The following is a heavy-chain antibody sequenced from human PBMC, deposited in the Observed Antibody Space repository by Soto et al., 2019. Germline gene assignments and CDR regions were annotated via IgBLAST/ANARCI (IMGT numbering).Heavy chain of an antibody. Sequence: QVQLVQSGAEVKKPGASVKVSCKASGYTFTSYDINWVRQATGQGLEWMGWMNPNSGNTGYAQKFQGRVTMTRNTSISTAYMELSSLRSEDTAVYYCASSIMITFGGVIVTHAFDIWGQGTMVTVSS. CDR2: MNPNSGNT. CDR1: GYTFTSYD. V-gene: IGHV1-8*01. J-gene: IGHJ3*02. CDR3: ASSIMITFGGVIVTHAFDI. D-gene: IGHD3-16*02.